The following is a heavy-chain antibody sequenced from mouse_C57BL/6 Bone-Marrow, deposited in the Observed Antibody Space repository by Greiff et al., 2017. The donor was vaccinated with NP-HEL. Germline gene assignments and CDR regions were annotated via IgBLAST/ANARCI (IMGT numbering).Heavy chain of an antibody. CDR1: GYTFTSYG. CDR3: ARSVFYRAMDY. V-gene: IGHV1-81*01. J-gene: IGHJ4*01. CDR2: IYPRSGNT. Sequence: VMLVESGAELARPGASVKLSCKASGYTFTSYGISWVKQRTGQGLEWIGEIYPRSGNTYYNEKFKGKATLTADKSSSTAYMELRSLTSEDSAVYFCARSVFYRAMDYWGQGTSVTVSS. D-gene: IGHD2-12*01.